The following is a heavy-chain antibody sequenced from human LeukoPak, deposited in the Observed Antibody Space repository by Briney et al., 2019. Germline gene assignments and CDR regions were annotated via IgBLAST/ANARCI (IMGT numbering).Heavy chain of an antibody. CDR1: LLTLSSYV. CDR2: ISGGSGST. J-gene: IGHJ4*02. D-gene: IGHD6-6*01. CDR3: AKDSYSSSFTFHLSD. Sequence: GWSLTHTRACSLLTLSSYVLNWLGQAAGKGRDGVSPISGGSGSTYYAGSVKGRFTISRDNSKSTLYPQMNSLRAEDTAVYFCAKDSYSSSFTFHLSDWGQGTLVTVSS. V-gene: IGHV3-23*01.